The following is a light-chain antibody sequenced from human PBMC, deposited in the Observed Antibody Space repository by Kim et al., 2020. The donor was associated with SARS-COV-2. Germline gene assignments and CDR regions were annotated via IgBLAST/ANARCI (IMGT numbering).Light chain of an antibody. CDR1: HSIVDD. J-gene: IGKJ1*01. CDR3: VKHISYPWT. CDR2: VAT. Sequence: ATVGDTGAISCLEGHSIVDDIVWYQHKPGKAPKRLLYVATSLRSGVPYRFCGRVARTQFTLTISSLRTQDFATYYSVKHISYPWTFGQRTTVDIK. V-gene: IGKV1-17*01.